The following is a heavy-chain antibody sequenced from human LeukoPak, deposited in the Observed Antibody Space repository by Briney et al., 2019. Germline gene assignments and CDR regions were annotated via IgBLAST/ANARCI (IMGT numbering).Heavy chain of an antibody. CDR1: GGTFSSYA. CDR3: ARGDFHDDYGDYPFDY. J-gene: IGHJ4*02. V-gene: IGHV1-69*05. Sequence: SVKVSCKASGGTFSSYAISRVRQAPGQGLEWMGRIIPIFGTANYAQKFQGRVTITTDESTSTAYMELSSLRSEDTAVYYCARGDFHDDYGDYPFDYWGQGTLVTVSS. CDR2: IIPIFGTA. D-gene: IGHD4-17*01.